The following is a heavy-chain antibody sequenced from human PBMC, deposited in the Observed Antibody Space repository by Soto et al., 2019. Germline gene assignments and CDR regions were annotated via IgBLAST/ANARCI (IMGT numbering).Heavy chain of an antibody. Sequence: QVPLVESGGSVVQPGRSLRLSCVASGFIFNTYGMHWVRQAPGKGLEWVAVISYDGDRKNYADSVKGRFTVSRDKSKNTLFLQMNSLRAEDTAVYYCAKDTRDYHVGYYYYGMDVWGQGTTVTVSS. CDR1: GFIFNTYG. D-gene: IGHD4-17*01. J-gene: IGHJ6*02. CDR3: AKDTRDYHVGYYYYGMDV. CDR2: ISYDGDRK. V-gene: IGHV3-30*18.